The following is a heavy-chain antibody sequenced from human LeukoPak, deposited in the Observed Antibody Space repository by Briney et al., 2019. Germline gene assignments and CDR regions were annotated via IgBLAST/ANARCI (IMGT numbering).Heavy chain of an antibody. CDR2: IELDSGDT. J-gene: IGHJ4*02. CDR1: GFTFSAYR. Sequence: GGSLRLSCAASGFTFSAYRMNWVRQVPGKGLERMAYIELDSGDTKYADSVGGRFTISADKTKNSLYVQMNSLRVEDTAVYYCARDHNCAFDNWRQGTLVSVAS. CDR3: ARDHNCAFDN. V-gene: IGHV3-21*05. D-gene: IGHD1-1*01.